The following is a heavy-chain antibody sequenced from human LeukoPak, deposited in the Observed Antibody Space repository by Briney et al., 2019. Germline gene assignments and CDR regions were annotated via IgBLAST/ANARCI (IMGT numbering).Heavy chain of an antibody. CDR2: IYYSGST. Sequence: SQTLSLTCAVSGGSISSGGYSWSWIRQPPGKGLEWIGSIYYSGSTYYNPSLKNRATISVDTSKNQFSLKLTSVTAADTAVFYCASTRRSGTYLEAFDIWGQGTMVTISS. J-gene: IGHJ3*02. V-gene: IGHV4-30-2*03. D-gene: IGHD1-26*01. CDR1: GGSISSGGYS. CDR3: ASTRRSGTYLEAFDI.